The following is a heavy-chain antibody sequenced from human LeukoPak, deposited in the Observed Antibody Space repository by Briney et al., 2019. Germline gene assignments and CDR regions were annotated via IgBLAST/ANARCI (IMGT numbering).Heavy chain of an antibody. CDR3: ARALGDI. V-gene: IGHV3-74*01. Sequence: GGSLGLSCAASGFTFSTYWMHWVRQAPGKGPVWVSRISGDGSSTAYGDSVKGRFTISRDNAKNTLYLQMNGLRVEDTAVYYCARALGDIRGQGTLVTVSS. J-gene: IGHJ4*02. CDR2: ISGDGSST. CDR1: GFTFSTYW.